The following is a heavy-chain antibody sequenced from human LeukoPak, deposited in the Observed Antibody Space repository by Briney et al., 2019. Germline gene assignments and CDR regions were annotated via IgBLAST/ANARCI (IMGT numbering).Heavy chain of an antibody. D-gene: IGHD6-13*01. CDR2: IWNDGSKK. Sequence: GGSLRLSCAASGFTFSSYGMQWVRQAPGTGLEWVAVIWNDGSKKYYADSVKGRFTISRDNSKNTLYLQMNSLRAEDTAVYYCAKDRGIAAAGTDYWGQGTLVTVSS. V-gene: IGHV3-33*06. J-gene: IGHJ4*02. CDR3: AKDRGIAAAGTDY. CDR1: GFTFSSYG.